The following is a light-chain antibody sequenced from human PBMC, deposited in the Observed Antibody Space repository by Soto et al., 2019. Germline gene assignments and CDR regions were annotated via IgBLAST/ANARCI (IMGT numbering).Light chain of an antibody. CDR2: DAS. J-gene: IGKJ2*01. Sequence: DIQMTQSPSSLSASVGDRVTITCQASQDITKYLSWFQQKPGKVPKLLIYDASGLETGVPSRFSGSGSGTDFTFTISSLQPEDIATYYCQHYDNLPYTFGQGTKLEMK. V-gene: IGKV1-33*01. CDR1: QDITKY. CDR3: QHYDNLPYT.